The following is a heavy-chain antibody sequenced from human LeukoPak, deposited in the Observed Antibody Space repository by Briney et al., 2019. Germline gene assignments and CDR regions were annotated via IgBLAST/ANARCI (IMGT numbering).Heavy chain of an antibody. J-gene: IGHJ4*02. CDR1: GGSFSGYY. V-gene: IGHV4-34*01. CDR2: INHSGST. Sequence: SETLSLTCAVYGGSFSGYYWSWIRQPPGKGLEWIGEINHSGSTNYNPSLRSRVTMSVDTSKNQFSLKLRSVTAADTAVYYCARGFCSNTRCYKEMATILPDYWGQGALVTVSS. CDR3: ARGFCSNTRCYKEMATILPDY. D-gene: IGHD2-2*02.